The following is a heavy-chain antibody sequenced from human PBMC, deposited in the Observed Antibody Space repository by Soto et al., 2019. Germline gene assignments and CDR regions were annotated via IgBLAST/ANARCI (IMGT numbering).Heavy chain of an antibody. V-gene: IGHV4-61*01. Sequence: SETLSLTCTVSGGSVSSGSYYWSWIRQPPGKGLEGIGYIYYSGSTNYNPSLKSRVTISVDTSKNQFSLKLSSVTAADTAVYYCARDRRGYSSSSYYYYYMDVWGKGTTVTVSS. CDR2: IYYSGST. J-gene: IGHJ6*03. D-gene: IGHD6-6*01. CDR1: GGSVSSGSYY. CDR3: ARDRRGYSSSSYYYYYMDV.